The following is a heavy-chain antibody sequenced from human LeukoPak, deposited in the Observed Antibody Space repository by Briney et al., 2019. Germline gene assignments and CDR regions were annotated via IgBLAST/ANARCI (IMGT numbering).Heavy chain of an antibody. J-gene: IGHJ4*02. CDR2: INSDGSST. Sequence: GGSLSLSCAASGFTLSSYWMHWVRQAPGKGLVWVSRINSDGSSTSYADSVKGRFTISRDNAKNTLYRQMNSLRAEDTAVYDCARDGTSLDYWGQGTLVTVSS. CDR3: ARDGTSLDY. D-gene: IGHD1-1*01. CDR1: GFTLSSYW. V-gene: IGHV3-74*01.